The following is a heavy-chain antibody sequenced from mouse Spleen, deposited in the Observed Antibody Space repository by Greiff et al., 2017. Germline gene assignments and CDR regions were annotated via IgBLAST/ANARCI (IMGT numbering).Heavy chain of an antibody. CDR1: GYAFTNYL. CDR3: AREGYYGSSYPWFAY. D-gene: IGHD1-1*01. J-gene: IGHJ3*01. V-gene: IGHV1-54*01. Sequence: QVQLQQSGAELVRPGTSVKVSCKASGYAFTNYLIEWVKQRPGQGLEWIGVINPGSGGTNYNEKFKGKATLTADKSSSTAYMQLSSLTSDDSAVYFCAREGYYGSSYPWFAYWGQGTLVTVSA. CDR2: INPGSGGT.